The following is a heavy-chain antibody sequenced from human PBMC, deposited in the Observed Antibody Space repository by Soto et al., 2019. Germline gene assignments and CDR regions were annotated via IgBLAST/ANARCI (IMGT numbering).Heavy chain of an antibody. CDR3: ARVGGDFWIGFHFYFDC. Sequence: EVQLMESGGGLVQPGGSLRLSCAASGFTFSSYSMNWVRQAPGKGLEWVSSISSSSYYIYYADSVKGRFTISRDNAKNSLYLQMNSLRDEDTAVYYCARVGGDFWIGFHFYFDCWGQGTLVTVSS. D-gene: IGHD3-3*01. J-gene: IGHJ4*02. CDR1: GFTFSSYS. V-gene: IGHV3-21*01. CDR2: ISSSSYYI.